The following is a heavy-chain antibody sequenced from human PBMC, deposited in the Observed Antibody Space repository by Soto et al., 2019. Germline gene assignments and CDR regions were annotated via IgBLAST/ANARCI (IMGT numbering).Heavy chain of an antibody. V-gene: IGHV3-23*01. Sequence: PGGSLRLSCSVSGFSFNNFGMNWVRQAPGRGLEWVSTISGSGTRVYYVESVRGRFTVSRDNSKDTLYMEMKTLRVEDTATYYCARSRTGGGLDVWGQGTTVTVSS. CDR2: ISGSGTRV. D-gene: IGHD3-10*01. CDR3: ARSRTGGGLDV. J-gene: IGHJ6*02. CDR1: GFSFNNFG.